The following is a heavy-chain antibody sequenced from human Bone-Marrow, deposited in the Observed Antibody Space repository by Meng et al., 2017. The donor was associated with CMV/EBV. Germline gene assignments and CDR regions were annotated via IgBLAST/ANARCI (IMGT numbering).Heavy chain of an antibody. Sequence: SETLSLTCTVSGYSISSGYYWAWIRQPPGRGLEWIGSIFHSGDTYHNPSLKSRVTISVDTTKNQFSLKLKSVTAADTAVYYCAREWELRPEDYWGLGTLVTVSS. CDR3: AREWELRPEDY. CDR2: IFHSGDT. V-gene: IGHV4-38-2*02. CDR1: GYSISSGYY. J-gene: IGHJ4*02. D-gene: IGHD1-26*01.